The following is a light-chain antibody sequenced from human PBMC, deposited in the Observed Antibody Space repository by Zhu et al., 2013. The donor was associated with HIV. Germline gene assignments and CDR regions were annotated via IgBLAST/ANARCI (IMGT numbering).Light chain of an antibody. J-gene: IGKJ4*01. CDR2: LSS. Sequence: DIVLTQSPLSLPVTPGEPASISCRSSQSLLHRNGYNYLDWYQQKPGQSPQLLIFLSSNRVSGVPDRFSGSGSGTDFTLKISRVEAEDVGIYYCMQALETPLTFGGGTRVEI. CDR3: MQALETPLT. CDR1: QSLLHRNGYNY. V-gene: IGKV2-28*01.